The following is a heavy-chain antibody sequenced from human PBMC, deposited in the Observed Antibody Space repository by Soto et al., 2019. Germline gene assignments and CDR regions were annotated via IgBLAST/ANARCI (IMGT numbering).Heavy chain of an antibody. CDR1: GYTFTNYW. J-gene: IGHJ6*02. V-gene: IGHV5-51*01. CDR3: AASIFYYGMDV. Sequence: GESLKISCKGSGYTFTNYWIGRVRQMPGKGLEWMGIIYPGDSGTKYNPSFQGQVTISADKSITTTYLQWSSLKASDTAIYYCAASIFYYGMDVWGQGTTVTVSS. CDR2: IYPGDSGT.